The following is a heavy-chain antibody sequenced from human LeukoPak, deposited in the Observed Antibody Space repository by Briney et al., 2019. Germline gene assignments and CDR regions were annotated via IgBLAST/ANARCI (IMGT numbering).Heavy chain of an antibody. V-gene: IGHV4-39*07. CDR2: IYYSGST. Sequence: SETLSLTCTVSGGSISSSSYYWGWIRQPPGKGLEWIGSIYYSGSTYYNPPLKSRVTISVDTSKNQFSLKLSSVTAADTAVYYCAAIAAAGPFSRVGSCDYWGQGTLVTVSS. D-gene: IGHD6-13*01. J-gene: IGHJ4*02. CDR1: GGSISSSSYY. CDR3: AAIAAAGPFSRVGSCDY.